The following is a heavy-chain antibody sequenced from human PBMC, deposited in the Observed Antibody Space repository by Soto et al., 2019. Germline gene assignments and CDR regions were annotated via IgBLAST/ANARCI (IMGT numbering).Heavy chain of an antibody. V-gene: IGHV4-31*03. D-gene: IGHD3-22*01. CDR2: IYYSGTT. J-gene: IGHJ4*02. CDR1: GDSISSGGYY. CDR3: ASTYYTGSSGPFDY. Sequence: QVQLQESGPGLVKPSQTLSLTCTVSGDSISSGGYYWSWIRQHPGKGLEWIGYIYYSGTTYYSPSLESRVTISADTSENQFSLKVNSVTVADTAVYYCASTYYTGSSGPFDYWGQGTLVTVSS.